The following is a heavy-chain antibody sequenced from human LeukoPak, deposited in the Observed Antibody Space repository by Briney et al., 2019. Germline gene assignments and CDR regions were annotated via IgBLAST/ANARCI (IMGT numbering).Heavy chain of an antibody. J-gene: IGHJ4*02. Sequence: SETLSLTCTVSGGSISSYYWSWIRQPAGKGLEWIGRIYTSGSTNYNPSLKSRVTISVDTSKNQFSLKLSSVTAADTAVYYCASGRITIFGVVIPGYWGQGTLVTVSS. CDR1: GGSISSYY. D-gene: IGHD3-3*01. CDR3: ASGRITIFGVVIPGY. CDR2: IYTSGST. V-gene: IGHV4-4*07.